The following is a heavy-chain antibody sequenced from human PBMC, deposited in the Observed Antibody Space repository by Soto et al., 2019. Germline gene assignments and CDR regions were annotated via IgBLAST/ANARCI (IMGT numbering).Heavy chain of an antibody. CDR3: AILSN. Sequence: GGSLRLSGAASGFTVSSNYINWVRQAPWKGLEWVSIIYSDGTTSYADSVKGRFTISRDNFKNTLHLQMNSLRAEDTAVYYCAILSNWGQGTLVPVCS. V-gene: IGHV3-53*01. D-gene: IGHD6-6*01. CDR2: IYSDGTT. J-gene: IGHJ4*02. CDR1: GFTVSSNY.